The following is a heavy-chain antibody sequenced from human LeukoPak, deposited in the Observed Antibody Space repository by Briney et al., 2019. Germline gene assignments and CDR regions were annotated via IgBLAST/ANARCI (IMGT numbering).Heavy chain of an antibody. D-gene: IGHD3-22*01. CDR2: LYIDGST. Sequence: PGGSLRLSCAASGFTFNTYTMNWVRQAPGKGLEWVSTLYIDGSTYYADAVKGRFTTSRDNFKNTLYLQMNRLRDEDTAVYYCASLNYDSTGYHGPVDYWGQGTLVTVSS. J-gene: IGHJ4*02. CDR3: ASLNYDSTGYHGPVDY. V-gene: IGHV3-66*01. CDR1: GFTFNTYT.